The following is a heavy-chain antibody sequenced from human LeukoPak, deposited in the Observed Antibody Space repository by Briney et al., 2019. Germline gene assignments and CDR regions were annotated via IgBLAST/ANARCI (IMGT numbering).Heavy chain of an antibody. J-gene: IGHJ4*02. D-gene: IGHD6-19*01. V-gene: IGHV3-33*01. CDR1: GFTFSSYG. CDR3: ARVGGGQWLAFDY. CDR2: IWYDGSNK. Sequence: GGSLRLSCAASGFTFSSYGMHWVRQAPGKGLEWVAVIWYDGSNKYYADSVKGRFTISRDNSKNTLYLQMNSLRAEDTAVYYCARVGGGQWLAFDYWGQGTLVTVSS.